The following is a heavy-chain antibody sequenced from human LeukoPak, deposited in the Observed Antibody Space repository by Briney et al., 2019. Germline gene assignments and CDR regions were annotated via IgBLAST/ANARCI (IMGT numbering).Heavy chain of an antibody. CDR2: IRSRGDGGTT. J-gene: IGHJ4*02. Sequence: GGSLRLSCAVSGLTLSNVWMNWVRQAPGKGLEWVGRIRSRGDGGTTDFAAPVKGRFTISRDDSKNTLYLQMNSLTSEDAAVYYCSQGSAQYFDYWGQGTLVTVSS. V-gene: IGHV3-15*07. CDR3: SQGSAQYFDY. CDR1: GLTLSNVW. D-gene: IGHD2-15*01.